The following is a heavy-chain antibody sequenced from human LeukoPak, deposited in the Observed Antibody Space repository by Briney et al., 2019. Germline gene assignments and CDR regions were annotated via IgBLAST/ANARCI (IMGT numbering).Heavy chain of an antibody. CDR2: IYYSGST. D-gene: IGHD4-17*01. V-gene: IGHV4-31*03. CDR3: ARGGDYGDYTAAFDY. CDR1: GGSISSGGYY. Sequence: SQTLSLTCTVSGGSISSGGYYWSWIRQHPGKGLEWIGYIYYSGSTYYNPSLKSRVTISVDTSKNQFSLKLSSVTAADTAVYYCARGGDYGDYTAAFDYWGQGTLVTVSS. J-gene: IGHJ4*02.